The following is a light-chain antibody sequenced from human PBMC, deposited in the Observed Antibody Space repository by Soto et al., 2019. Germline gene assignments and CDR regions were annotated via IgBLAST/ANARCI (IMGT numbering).Light chain of an antibody. CDR3: QQYNNWLS. CDR1: QNIDNY. J-gene: IGKJ1*01. CDR2: AAS. V-gene: IGKV1-39*01. Sequence: DMQMTQSPSSLSASVGDRVTITCRASQNIDNYLNWYQQKPGEAPKLLISAASNLQTGVPSRFSGSGSETEFSLTIRALQPEDFATYYCQQYNNWLSFGQGTKVDIK.